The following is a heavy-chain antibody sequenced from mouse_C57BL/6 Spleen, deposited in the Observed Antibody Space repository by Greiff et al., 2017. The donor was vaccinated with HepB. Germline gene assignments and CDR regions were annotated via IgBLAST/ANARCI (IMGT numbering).Heavy chain of an antibody. J-gene: IGHJ4*01. V-gene: IGHV5-16*01. Sequence: DVKLVESEGGLVQPGSSMKLSCTASGFTFSDYYMAWVRQVPEKGLEWVANINYDGSSTYYLDSLKSRFIISRDNAKNILYLQMSSLKSEDTATYYCARGGIYDGPYAMDYWGQGTSVTVSS. D-gene: IGHD2-3*01. CDR2: INYDGSST. CDR3: ARGGIYDGPYAMDY. CDR1: GFTFSDYY.